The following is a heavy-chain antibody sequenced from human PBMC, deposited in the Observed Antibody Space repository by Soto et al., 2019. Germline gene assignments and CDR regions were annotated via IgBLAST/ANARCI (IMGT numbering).Heavy chain of an antibody. CDR3: ARRSSGWYFDY. CDR1: GFTFDDYA. CDR2: ISGSGGST. Sequence: GGSLRLSCAASGFTFDDYAMHWVRQAPGKGLEWVSVISGSGGSTYYADSVKGRFTISRDNSKNTLYLQMNSLRAEDTAVYYCARRSSGWYFDYWGQGTLVTVSS. J-gene: IGHJ4*02. V-gene: IGHV3-23*01. D-gene: IGHD6-19*01.